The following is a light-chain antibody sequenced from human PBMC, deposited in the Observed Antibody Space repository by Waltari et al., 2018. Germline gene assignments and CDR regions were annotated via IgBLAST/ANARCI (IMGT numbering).Light chain of an antibody. J-gene: IGKJ4*01. CDR2: SAS. Sequence: IQMTQSPSSLSASVGGTVNITCKASQDIDNNLNCYQQKPGKAPKLLISSASSLHDVFPSRFSGSGSGTGFTLTITSLQPEDFATYYCQQGYSYPITFAGGTKVEIK. CDR1: QDIDNN. CDR3: QQGYSYPIT. V-gene: IGKV1-6*01.